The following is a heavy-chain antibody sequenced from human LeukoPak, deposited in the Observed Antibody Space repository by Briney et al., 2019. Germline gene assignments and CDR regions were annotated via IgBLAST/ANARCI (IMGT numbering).Heavy chain of an antibody. V-gene: IGHV4-38-2*02. CDR1: GYSISSGYY. Sequence: SETLSLTCTVSGYSISSGYYWGWIRQPPGKGLEWIGSIYNSGSTNYNPSLKSRVTISVDTSKNQFSLKLSSVTAADTAVYYCARDHPVDVWGKGTTVTVSS. J-gene: IGHJ6*04. CDR3: ARDHPVDV. CDR2: IYNSGST.